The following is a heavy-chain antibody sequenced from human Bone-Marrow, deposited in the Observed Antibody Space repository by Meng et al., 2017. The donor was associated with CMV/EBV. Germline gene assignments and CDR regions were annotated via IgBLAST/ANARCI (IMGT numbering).Heavy chain of an antibody. D-gene: IGHD5-18*01. J-gene: IGHJ4*02. CDR1: RVTFSSYA. CDR3: AVEEGYTYGRGGYSVS. CDR2: IIPVFSTT. V-gene: IGHV1-69*05. Sequence: SVKVCCKASRVTFSSYAINWVRQAPGQGLEWMGEIIPVFSTTNYAQKFQGRVTITTDESTSTTYMDLRSLRSDDTAVYYCAVEEGYTYGRGGYSVSWGQGILVTVSS.